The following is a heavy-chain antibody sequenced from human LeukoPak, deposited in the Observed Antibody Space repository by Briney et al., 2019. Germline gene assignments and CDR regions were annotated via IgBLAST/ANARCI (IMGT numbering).Heavy chain of an antibody. D-gene: IGHD2-15*01. CDR1: GYSISSGYY. CDR3: ASHLETYCSGGSCYSFDY. CDR2: IYHSGST. Sequence: PSETLSLTCTVSGYSISSGYYWGWIRQPPGKGLEWIGSIYHSGSTYYNPSLKSRVTISVDTSKNQFSLKLSSVTAADTAVYYCASHLETYCSGGSCYSFDYWGQGTLVTVSS. J-gene: IGHJ4*02. V-gene: IGHV4-38-2*02.